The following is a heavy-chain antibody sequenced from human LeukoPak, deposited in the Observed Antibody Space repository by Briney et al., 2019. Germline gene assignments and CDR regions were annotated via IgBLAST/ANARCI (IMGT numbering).Heavy chain of an antibody. V-gene: IGHV4-59*12. CDR1: GGSISSYY. CDR3: ARGGFLKSSSGYYYGMDV. CDR2: IYYSGST. D-gene: IGHD3-10*01. J-gene: IGHJ6*02. Sequence: PSETLSLTCTVSGGSISSYYWSWIRQPPGKGLEWIGYIYYSGSTNYNPSLKSRVTISVDTSKNQFSLKLSSVTAADTAVYYCARGGFLKSSSGYYYGMDVWGQGTTVTVSS.